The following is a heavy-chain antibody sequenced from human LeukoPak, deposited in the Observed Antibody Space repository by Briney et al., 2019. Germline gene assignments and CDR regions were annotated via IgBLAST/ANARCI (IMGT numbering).Heavy chain of an antibody. Sequence: GGSLRLSCAASGFTFSTYWMHWVRQAPGKGLVWVARIRPNGTTTAYADSVKGRFTISRDNAKNTLFQQMNSLSAEDTAVYYCARDLDWILFDYWGQGTLVTVSS. V-gene: IGHV3-74*03. CDR1: GFTFSTYW. CDR3: ARDLDWILFDY. CDR2: IRPNGTTT. D-gene: IGHD3-9*01. J-gene: IGHJ4*02.